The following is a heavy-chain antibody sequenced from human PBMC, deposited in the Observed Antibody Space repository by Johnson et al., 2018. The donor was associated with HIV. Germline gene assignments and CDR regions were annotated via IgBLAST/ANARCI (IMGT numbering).Heavy chain of an antibody. Sequence: VQLVESGGGVVQPGRSLRLSCAASGFTFSSYWMSWVRQAPGKGLEWVSLIYNGTTFYADSVKGRFTISRDNSKNSLHLQMNSLRAEDTAFYYCARDRRNRQWQRLDAFDIWGQGTMVIVSS. CDR2: IYNGTT. CDR3: ARDRRNRQWQRLDAFDI. J-gene: IGHJ3*02. V-gene: IGHV3-66*01. D-gene: IGHD6-19*01. CDR1: GFTFSSYW.